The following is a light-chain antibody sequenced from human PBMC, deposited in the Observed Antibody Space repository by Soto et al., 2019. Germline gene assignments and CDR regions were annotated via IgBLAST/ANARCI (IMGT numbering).Light chain of an antibody. J-gene: IGKJ2*01. CDR3: QQYGSSPRT. Sequence: EIVLTQSPGTLSLSPGERATLSCRASQSVSSSYLAWYQQKPGQAPRLLIYGASSRATGIPDRFSGSGSGTDSTLTISRLEPEDVAVYYCQQYGSSPRTFGQGTKLEIK. CDR2: GAS. V-gene: IGKV3-20*01. CDR1: QSVSSSY.